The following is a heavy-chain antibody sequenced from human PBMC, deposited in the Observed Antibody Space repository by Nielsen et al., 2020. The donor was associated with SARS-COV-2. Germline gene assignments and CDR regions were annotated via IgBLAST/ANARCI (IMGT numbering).Heavy chain of an antibody. D-gene: IGHD3-3*01. J-gene: IGHJ3*02. V-gene: IGHV1-58*01. CDR3: AAGRGVSYYDFWGLRAFDI. CDR2: IVVGSGNT. Sequence: SVKVSCKASGFTFTNSAVQWVRQARGQRLEWIGWIVVGSGNTNYAQKFQERVTITRDMSTSTAYMELSSLRSEDTAVYYCAAGRGVSYYDFWGLRAFDIWGQGTMVTVSS. CDR1: GFTFTNSA.